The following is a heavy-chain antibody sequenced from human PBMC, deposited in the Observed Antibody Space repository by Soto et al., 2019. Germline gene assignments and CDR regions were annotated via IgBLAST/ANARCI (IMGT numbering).Heavy chain of an antibody. Sequence: PGGSLRLSCTASGFTFSSYEMTWVRQAPGKGLEWISYITSGGTTYYADSAKGRFTISRDNAKNSLYLHLNSLTAEDTAIYCCARVLYATWSSFDYWGQGTLVTVSS. J-gene: IGHJ4*02. CDR3: ARVLYATWSSFDY. V-gene: IGHV3-48*03. CDR2: ITSGGTT. D-gene: IGHD1-26*01. CDR1: GFTFSSYE.